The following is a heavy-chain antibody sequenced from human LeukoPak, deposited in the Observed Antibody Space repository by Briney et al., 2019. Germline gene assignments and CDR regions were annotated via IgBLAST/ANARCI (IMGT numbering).Heavy chain of an antibody. Sequence: GGSLRLSCAASGFTFSSYGMHWVRQAPGKGLEWVAFIRYDGSNKYYVDSVKGRFTISRDNSKNTLYLQMNSLRAEDTAVYYCAKDRGSGAKYFQHWGQGTLVTVPS. V-gene: IGHV3-30*02. D-gene: IGHD5-12*01. CDR2: IRYDGSNK. J-gene: IGHJ1*01. CDR3: AKDRGSGAKYFQH. CDR1: GFTFSSYG.